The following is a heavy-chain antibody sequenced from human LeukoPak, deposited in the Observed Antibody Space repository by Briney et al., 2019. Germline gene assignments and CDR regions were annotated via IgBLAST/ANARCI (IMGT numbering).Heavy chain of an antibody. Sequence: GGSLRLSCAASGFAFSSYAMSWVRQAPGKGLEWVSAISGSGGSTYYADSVKGRFTISRDNSKNTLYLQMNSLRAEDTAVYYCAKAARYYYDSSGYYYGDFQHWGQGTLVTVSS. D-gene: IGHD3-22*01. V-gene: IGHV3-23*01. CDR2: ISGSGGST. CDR3: AKAARYYYDSSGYYYGDFQH. J-gene: IGHJ1*01. CDR1: GFAFSSYA.